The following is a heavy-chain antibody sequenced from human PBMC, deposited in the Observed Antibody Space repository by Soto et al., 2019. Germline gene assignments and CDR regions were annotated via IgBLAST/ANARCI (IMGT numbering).Heavy chain of an antibody. CDR3: ARLLSTYCGGDCYSYYFDY. V-gene: IGHV1-8*01. Sequence: QVQLVQSGAEVKKPGASVKVSCKASGYTFTSYDINWVRQATGQGLEWRGWMNPNSGNTGYAQKFQGRVTMTRNTSISTAYMELSSLRSEDTAVYYCARLLSTYCGGDCYSYYFDYWGQGTLVTVSS. CDR1: GYTFTSYD. J-gene: IGHJ4*02. CDR2: MNPNSGNT. D-gene: IGHD2-21*02.